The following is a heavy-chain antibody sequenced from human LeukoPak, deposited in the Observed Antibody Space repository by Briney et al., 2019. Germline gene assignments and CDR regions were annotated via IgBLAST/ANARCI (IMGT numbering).Heavy chain of an antibody. CDR3: ARATWDPNYYYYMDV. V-gene: IGHV3-21*01. D-gene: IGHD1-26*01. J-gene: IGHJ6*03. CDR2: ISSSSSYI. CDR1: GFTFSSYS. Sequence: GGSLRLSCAASGFTFSSYSMKWVRQAPGKGLEWVSSISSSSSYIYYADSVKGRFTISRDNAKNSLFLQMNSLRAEDTAVYFCARATWDPNYYYYMDVWGKGTTVTISS.